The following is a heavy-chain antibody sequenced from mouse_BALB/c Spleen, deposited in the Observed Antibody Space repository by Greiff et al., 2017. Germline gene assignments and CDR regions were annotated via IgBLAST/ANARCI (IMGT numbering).Heavy chain of an antibody. CDR2: INSNGGST. J-gene: IGHJ4*01. Sequence: EVMLVESGGGLVQPGGSLKLSCAASGFTFSSYGMSWVRQTPDKRLELVATINSNGGSTYYPDSVKGRFTISRDNAKNTLYLQMSILKSEDTAMYYCAREGDYRRNAMDYWGQGTSVNVSS. D-gene: IGHD2-4*01. CDR1: GFTFSSYG. CDR3: AREGDYRRNAMDY. V-gene: IGHV5-6-3*01.